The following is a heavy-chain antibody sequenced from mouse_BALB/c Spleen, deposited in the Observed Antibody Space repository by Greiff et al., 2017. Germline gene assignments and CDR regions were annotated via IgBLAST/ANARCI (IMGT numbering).Heavy chain of an antibody. J-gene: IGHJ4*01. D-gene: IGHD4-1*01. Sequence: EVMLVESGGGLVKPGGSLKLSCAASGFAFSSYDMSWVRQTPEKRLEWVAYISSGGGSTYYPDTVKGRFTISRDNAKNTLYLQMSSLKSEDTAMYYCARRTGSYYYAMDYWGQGTSVTVSS. V-gene: IGHV5-12-1*01. CDR2: ISSGGGST. CDR3: ARRTGSYYYAMDY. CDR1: GFAFSSYD.